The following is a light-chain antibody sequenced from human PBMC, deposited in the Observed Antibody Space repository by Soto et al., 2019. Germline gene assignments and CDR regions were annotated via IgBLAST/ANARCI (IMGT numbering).Light chain of an antibody. CDR1: SSDVGDYDH. CDR3: GLFTSSGTWV. V-gene: IGLV2-18*01. J-gene: IGLJ3*02. CDR2: DVT. Sequence: QSVLTQPPSVSGSPGQSVTISCTVTSSDVGDYDHVSWYQQAPGTAPRLMISDVTNRPSGVPDRFSGSKSGNAPSLTISGLQAEDEADYYCGLFTSSGTWVFGGGTKLTVL.